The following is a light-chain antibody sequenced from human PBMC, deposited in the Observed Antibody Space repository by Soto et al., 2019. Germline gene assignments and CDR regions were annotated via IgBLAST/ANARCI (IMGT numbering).Light chain of an antibody. CDR1: QDVSNY. V-gene: IGKV1-33*01. Sequence: DIQMTQSPSSLSASVGDRVTITCQASQDVSNYLNWYQQKLGKAPKLLIYDASNLETGVPSRFSGSGSGTYFSFTISSLQPEDFATYYCQQYSNPITFGHGTKVDIK. CDR2: DAS. CDR3: QQYSNPIT. J-gene: IGKJ1*01.